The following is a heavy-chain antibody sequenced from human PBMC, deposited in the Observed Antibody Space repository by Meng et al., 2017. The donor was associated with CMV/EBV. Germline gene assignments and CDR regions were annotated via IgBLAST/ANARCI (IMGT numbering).Heavy chain of an antibody. CDR2: SYYSGST. D-gene: IGHD1-14*01. CDR3: ARVTSRVAGAFDY. J-gene: IGHJ4*02. CDR1: GGAISIGDYY. V-gene: IGHV4-30-4*08. Sequence: LLRESCQGLSKPHSPRPPPGTALGGAISIGDYYWSCIRQPPGKGLEWIGYSYYSGSTYYNPSLKSRVTISVDTSKNQFSLKLSSVTAADTAVYYCARVTSRVAGAFDYWGQGTLVTVSS.